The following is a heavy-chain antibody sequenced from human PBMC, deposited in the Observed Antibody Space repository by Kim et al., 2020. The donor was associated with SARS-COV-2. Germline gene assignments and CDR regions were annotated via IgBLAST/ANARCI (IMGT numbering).Heavy chain of an antibody. CDR2: ISYDGSNK. CDR3: AKEEQAVLWFGELLTHYFDY. D-gene: IGHD3-10*01. V-gene: IGHV3-30*18. CDR1: GFTFSSYG. J-gene: IGHJ4*02. Sequence: GGSLRLSCAASGFTFSSYGMHWVRQAPGKGLEWVAVISYDGSNKYYADSVKGRFTISRDNSKNTLYLQMNSLRAEDTAVYYCAKEEQAVLWFGELLTHYFDYWGQGTLVTVSS.